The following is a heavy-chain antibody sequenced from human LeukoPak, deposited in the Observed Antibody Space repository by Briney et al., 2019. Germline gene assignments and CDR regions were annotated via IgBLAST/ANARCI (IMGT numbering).Heavy chain of an antibody. CDR2: INHSGST. CDR3: ARGLGCSGGSCTLKFDY. CDR1: GGSFSGYY. D-gene: IGHD2-15*01. Sequence: SETLSLTCAVYGGSFSGYYWSWIRQPPGKGLEWIGEINHSGSTNYNPSLKSRVTISVDTSKNQFSLKLSSVTAADMAVYYCARGLGCSGGSCTLKFDYWGQGTLVTVSS. J-gene: IGHJ4*02. V-gene: IGHV4-34*01.